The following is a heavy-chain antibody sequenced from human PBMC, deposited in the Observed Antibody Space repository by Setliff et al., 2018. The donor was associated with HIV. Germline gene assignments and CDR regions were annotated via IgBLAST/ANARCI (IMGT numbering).Heavy chain of an antibody. J-gene: IGHJ5*02. Sequence: GASVKVSCKASGGTFSSFAISWVRQAPGQGLEWMGEIIPVFGTLNYAQKFQGRVTIIADELTGTAYMDLTNLRPEDTAVYYCARGRRVVPAAESNWFDPWGQGTLVTVSS. CDR1: GGTFSSFA. CDR2: IIPVFGTL. V-gene: IGHV1-69*13. D-gene: IGHD2-2*01. CDR3: ARGRRVVPAAESNWFDP.